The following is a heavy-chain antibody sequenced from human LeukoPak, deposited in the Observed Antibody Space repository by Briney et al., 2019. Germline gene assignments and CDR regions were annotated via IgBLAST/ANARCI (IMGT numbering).Heavy chain of an antibody. CDR1: EFTFNNYW. D-gene: IGHD2-8*01. V-gene: IGHV3-74*03. CDR3: ARSMDGAFDI. CDR2: INTDGSST. J-gene: IGHJ3*02. Sequence: GRSLRLSCVASEFTFNNYWMHWVRQAPGKGLVWVSRINTDGSSTTYADSVKGRFTISRDNAKNTLHLQMSSLRAEDTALYYCARSMDGAFDIWGQGTMVTVSS.